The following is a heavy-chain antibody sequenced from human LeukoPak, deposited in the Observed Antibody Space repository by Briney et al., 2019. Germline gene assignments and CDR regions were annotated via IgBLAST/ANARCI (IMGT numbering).Heavy chain of an antibody. J-gene: IGHJ6*02. D-gene: IGHD2/OR15-2a*01. Sequence: GGSLRLSCAASGFTFSNYAMSWVRRAPGKGLEWVSTISGSGGTTNYADSAKGRFTISRDNSKNTLSLQVNSLSAEDTAVYYCAKGRYCDSSTCAYHGLDVWGQGTTVTVSS. V-gene: IGHV3-23*01. CDR3: AKGRYCDSSTCAYHGLDV. CDR2: ISGSGGTT. CDR1: GFTFSNYA.